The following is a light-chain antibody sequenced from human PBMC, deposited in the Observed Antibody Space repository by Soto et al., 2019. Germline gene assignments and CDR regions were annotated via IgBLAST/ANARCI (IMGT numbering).Light chain of an antibody. J-gene: IGLJ2*01. CDR1: SSDVGGYNY. CDR2: EVS. V-gene: IGLV2-14*01. Sequence: QSALTQPASVSGSPGQSITISCTGTSSDVGGYNYVSWYQQHPGKAPKLMIYEVSNRPSGVSNRFSGSKSGNTASLTISGLQAEDEADYFFISYTSSSSLVFGGGTQLTVL. CDR3: ISYTSSSSLV.